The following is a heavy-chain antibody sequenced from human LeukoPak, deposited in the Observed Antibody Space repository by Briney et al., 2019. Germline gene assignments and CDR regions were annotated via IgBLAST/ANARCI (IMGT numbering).Heavy chain of an antibody. D-gene: IGHD3-10*01. CDR1: GYTFNSYD. J-gene: IGHJ4*02. Sequence: ASVKVSCKASGYTFNSYDINWVRQATGQGLEWMGWMNPNSGNTGYAQKFQGRVTMTRNTSISTAYMELSSLRSEDTAVYYCARTMVRGVYKPYYSDYWGQGTLVTVSS. V-gene: IGHV1-8*01. CDR3: ARTMVRGVYKPYYSDY. CDR2: MNPNSGNT.